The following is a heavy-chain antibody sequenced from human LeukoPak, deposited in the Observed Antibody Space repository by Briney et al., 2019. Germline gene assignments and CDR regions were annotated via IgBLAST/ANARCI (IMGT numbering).Heavy chain of an antibody. D-gene: IGHD3-22*01. CDR3: ARARRPYYYDSNGYYVLDY. V-gene: IGHV3-64*01. CDR2: ISSNGGST. J-gene: IGHJ4*02. Sequence: GGSLRLSCAASGFTFSSYAMHWVRQAPGKGLEYVSAISSNGGSTYYANSVKGRFTISRDNSKNTLYLQMGSLRAEDMAVYYCARARRPYYYDSNGYYVLDYWGQGTLVTVSS. CDR1: GFTFSSYA.